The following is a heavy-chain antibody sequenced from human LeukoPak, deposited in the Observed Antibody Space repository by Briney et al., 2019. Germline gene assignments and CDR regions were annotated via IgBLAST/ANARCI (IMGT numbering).Heavy chain of an antibody. Sequence: SETLSLTCAVYGGSFRGYYWSWIRQPPGKGLEWIGEINHSGSTNYNPSLKSRVTISVDTSKNQFSLKLSSVTAADTAVYYCARTTTLPYYYYYYMDVWGKGTTVTVSS. CDR2: INHSGST. D-gene: IGHD1-1*01. CDR1: GGSFRGYY. CDR3: ARTTTLPYYYYYYMDV. J-gene: IGHJ6*03. V-gene: IGHV4-34*01.